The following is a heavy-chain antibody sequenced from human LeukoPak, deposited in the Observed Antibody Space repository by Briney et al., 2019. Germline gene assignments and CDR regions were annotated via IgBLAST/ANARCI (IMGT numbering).Heavy chain of an antibody. CDR3: ANKVNTVTTVDY. J-gene: IGHJ4*02. D-gene: IGHD4-17*01. Sequence: GGCLSLSWAASAFTPSRIGMGWVRPTQGKRVGWVAAISGSGDSLLYADSVKGPFTISRDNSKNTLYLQMNSLRAEDTAVYYCANKVNTVTTVDYWGQGTLVTVSS. V-gene: IGHV3-23*01. CDR1: AFTPSRIG. CDR2: ISGSGDSL.